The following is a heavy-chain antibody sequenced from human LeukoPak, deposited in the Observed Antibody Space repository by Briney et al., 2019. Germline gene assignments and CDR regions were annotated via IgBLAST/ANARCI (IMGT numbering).Heavy chain of an antibody. V-gene: IGHV4-34*01. CDR2: INHSGSP. CDR3: ARVPKGATDNYFDC. CDR1: GGSFSGYY. Sequence: SETLSLTCAVYGGSFSGYYWSWIRQPPGKGLEWVGEINHSGSPNYNPSLKSRVTISVDTSKNQFSLRLTSVTAADAAVYYCARVPKGATDNYFDCWGQGTLVTVSS. J-gene: IGHJ4*02. D-gene: IGHD1-26*01.